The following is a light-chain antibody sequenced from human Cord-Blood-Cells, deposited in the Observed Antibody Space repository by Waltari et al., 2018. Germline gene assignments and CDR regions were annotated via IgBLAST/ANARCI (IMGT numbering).Light chain of an antibody. CDR1: SSDVGGYNY. Sequence: QSALTQPASVSGSPGQSITIPFTGTSSDVGGYNYVSWYQQHPGKAPKPMIYEVSNRPSGVSNRCAGANSGSTDSLTISGRQAEDEADYYCSSYTSSSTLYVFGTGTKVTVL. V-gene: IGLV2-14*01. CDR3: SSYTSSSTLYV. J-gene: IGLJ1*01. CDR2: EVS.